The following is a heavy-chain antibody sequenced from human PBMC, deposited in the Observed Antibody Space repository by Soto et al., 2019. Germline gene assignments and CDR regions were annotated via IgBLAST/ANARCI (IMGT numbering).Heavy chain of an antibody. J-gene: IGHJ4*02. D-gene: IGHD3-22*01. CDR3: AKIESRFFYDSTGYYPFDY. CDR2: ISGSGVST. CDR1: GFTFNNYA. V-gene: IGHV3-23*01. Sequence: GGSLRLSCAASGFTFNNYAMTWVRQAPGQGLEWVSAISGSGVSTYYADSVMGRFTISRDNSKNTVYLQMNSLRAEDTAVYYCAKIESRFFYDSTGYYPFDYWGQGTLVTVSS.